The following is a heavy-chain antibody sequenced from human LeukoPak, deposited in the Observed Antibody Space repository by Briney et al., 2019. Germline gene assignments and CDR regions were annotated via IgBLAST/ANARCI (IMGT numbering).Heavy chain of an antibody. CDR3: TWVDCSGGSCYFAS. Sequence: GESLRLSCELSGIPFIDAWMSWVRQAPGKGLEWVGRIKGTAADGTTAYAAPVKGRFLISRDDSQRMVYLQMDSPKTEDTAVYFCTWVDCSGGSCYFASWGQGTQVTVSS. CDR2: IKGTAADGTT. J-gene: IGHJ4*02. CDR1: GIPFIDAW. V-gene: IGHV3-15*01. D-gene: IGHD2-15*01.